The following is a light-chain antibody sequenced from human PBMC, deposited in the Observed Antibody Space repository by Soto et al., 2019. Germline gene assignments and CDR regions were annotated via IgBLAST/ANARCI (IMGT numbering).Light chain of an antibody. CDR2: AVS. CDR1: TSDVGTYDY. J-gene: IGLJ2*01. CDR3: SSYRKSGTLV. Sequence: QSALTQPASVSGTPGQSITISCTGTTSDVGTYDYVSWYQQYPGKAPKLVISAVSDRPSGISNRFSGSKSGNTASLTISGLQADDEADYYCSSYRKSGTLVLGGGTKLTVL. V-gene: IGLV2-14*01.